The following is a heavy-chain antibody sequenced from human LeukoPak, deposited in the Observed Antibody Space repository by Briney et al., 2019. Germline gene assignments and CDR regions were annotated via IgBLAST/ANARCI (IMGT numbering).Heavy chain of an antibody. D-gene: IGHD3-10*01. CDR1: GFTFSSYS. Sequence: GGSLRLSCAASGFTFSSYSMIWVRQAPGKGLEWVSYISSSSSTIYYADSVKGRFTISRDNAKNSLYLQMNSLRAEDTAVYYCASSMVRGEYYYYYGMDVRGQGTTVTVSS. J-gene: IGHJ6*02. CDR3: ASSMVRGEYYYYYGMDV. CDR2: ISSSSSTI. V-gene: IGHV3-48*01.